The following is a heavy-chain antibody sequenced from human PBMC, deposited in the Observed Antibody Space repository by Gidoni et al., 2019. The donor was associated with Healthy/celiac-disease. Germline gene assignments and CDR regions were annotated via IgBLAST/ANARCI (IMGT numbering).Heavy chain of an antibody. V-gene: IGHV3-49*03. CDR2: IRSKAYGGTT. CDR1: GFTFGDYA. D-gene: IGHD3-10*01. CDR3: TRDAREGSGSYYSYYYYYGMDV. J-gene: IGHJ6*02. Sequence: EVQLVESGGGLVQPGRSLRLSCTASGFTFGDYAMSWFRQAPGKGLEWVGFIRSKAYGGTTEYAASVKGRFTISRDDSKSIAYLQMNSLKTEDTAVYYCTRDAREGSGSYYSYYYYYGMDVWGQGTTVTVSS.